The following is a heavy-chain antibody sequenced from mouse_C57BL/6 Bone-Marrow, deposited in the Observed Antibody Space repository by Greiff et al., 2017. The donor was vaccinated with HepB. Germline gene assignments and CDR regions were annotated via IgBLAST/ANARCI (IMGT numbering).Heavy chain of an antibody. Sequence: VMLVESGAELVKPGASVKMSCKASGYTFTTYPIEWMKQNHGKSLEWIGNFHPYNDDTKYNEKFKGKATLTVEKSSSTVYLELSRLTSDDSAFYYCARPHYSNLWFAYWGQGTLVTVSA. D-gene: IGHD2-5*01. CDR1: GYTFTTYP. CDR2: FHPYNDDT. CDR3: ARPHYSNLWFAY. J-gene: IGHJ3*01. V-gene: IGHV1-47*01.